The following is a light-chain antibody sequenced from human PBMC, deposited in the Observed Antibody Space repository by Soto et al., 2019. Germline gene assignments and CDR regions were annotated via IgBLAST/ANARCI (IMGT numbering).Light chain of an antibody. J-gene: IGLJ1*01. V-gene: IGLV1-47*01. CDR1: SSNIGINY. CDR3: AAWDDSLSGYV. CDR2: RNN. Sequence: QSVLTQPPSASGTPGQRVTISCSGSSSNIGINYVYWYQQLPGTAPKLLIYRNNQRPSGVPDRFSGSKSGTSASLAISGLRSEDEADYYCAAWDDSLSGYVFGTGTRSPS.